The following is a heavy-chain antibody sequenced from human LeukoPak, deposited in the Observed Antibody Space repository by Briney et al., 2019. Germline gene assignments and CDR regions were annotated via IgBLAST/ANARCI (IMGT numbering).Heavy chain of an antibody. V-gene: IGHV4-59*08. CDR2: IYYSGST. J-gene: IGHJ4*02. D-gene: IGHD1-26*01. CDR3: ARRLRPGSYDDY. CDR1: GGSISSYY. Sequence: SETLSLTCTVSGGSISSYYWSWIRQPPGKGLEWIGYIYYSGSTNYNPSPKSRVTISVDTSKNQFSLKLSSVTAADTAVYYCARRLRPGSYDDYWGQGTLVTVSS.